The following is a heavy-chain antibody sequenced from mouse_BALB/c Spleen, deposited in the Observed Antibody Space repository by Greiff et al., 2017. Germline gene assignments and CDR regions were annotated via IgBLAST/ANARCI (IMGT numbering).Heavy chain of an antibody. CDR2: ISSGGST. J-gene: IGHJ3*01. Sequence: DVMLVESGGGLVKPGGSLKLSCAASGFTFSSYAMSWVRQTPEKRLEWVASISSGGSTYYPDSVKGRFTISRDNARNILYLQMSSLRSEDTAMYYCARGGGYDSWFAYWGQGTLVTVSA. CDR3: ARGGGYDSWFAY. D-gene: IGHD2-2*01. CDR1: GFTFSSYA. V-gene: IGHV5-6-5*01.